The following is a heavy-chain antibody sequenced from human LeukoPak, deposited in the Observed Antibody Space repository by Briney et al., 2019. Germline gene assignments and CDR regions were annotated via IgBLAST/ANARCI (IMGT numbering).Heavy chain of an antibody. CDR3: ASSPNCGGDCYTTFDY. J-gene: IGHJ4*02. V-gene: IGHV4-61*02. Sequence: SETLSPTCTVSGGSISSGSYYWSWIRQPAGRGLEWIGRIYTSGSTNYNPSLKSRVTISVVTSKNQFSLKLSSVTAADTAVYYCASSPNCGGDCYTTFDYWGQGTLVTVSS. CDR1: GGSISSGSYY. D-gene: IGHD2-21*02. CDR2: IYTSGST.